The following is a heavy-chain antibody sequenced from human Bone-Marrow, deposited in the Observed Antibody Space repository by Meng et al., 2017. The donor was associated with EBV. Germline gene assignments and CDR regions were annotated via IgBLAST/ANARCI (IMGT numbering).Heavy chain of an antibody. Sequence: QVVQLGGQVNNPGASLKVSWKSSGYTFTGYYIHVVRHAPGQGLEWMGYINPKSGGTDYSQKFQARVTMTRDTSISTVYMELSSLRSDDTAVYYCARGAAAGTLKFDYWGQGTLVTVSS. CDR3: ARGAAAGTLKFDY. J-gene: IGHJ4*02. V-gene: IGHV1-2*02. D-gene: IGHD6-13*01. CDR2: INPKSGGT. CDR1: GYTFTGYY.